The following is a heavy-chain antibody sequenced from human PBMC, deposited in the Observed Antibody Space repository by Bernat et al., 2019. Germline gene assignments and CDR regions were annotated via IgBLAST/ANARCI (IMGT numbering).Heavy chain of an antibody. CDR3: ARDPSVYSSSWYVIFDY. J-gene: IGHJ4*02. Sequence: EVQLVESGGGLVQPGGSLRLSCAASGFTFSSYWMSWVRQAPGKGLEWVANIKQDGSEKYYVDSVKGRFTISRDNAKNSLYLQMNSLRAEDTAVYYCARDPSVYSSSWYVIFDYWGQGTLVTVSS. CDR1: GFTFSSYW. CDR2: IKQDGSEK. D-gene: IGHD6-13*01. V-gene: IGHV3-7*03.